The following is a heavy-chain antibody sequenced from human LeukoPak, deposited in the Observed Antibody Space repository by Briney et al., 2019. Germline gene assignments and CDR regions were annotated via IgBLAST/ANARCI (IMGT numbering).Heavy chain of an antibody. CDR3: AKHRDSGWYSPFDY. V-gene: IGHV3-48*01. CDR1: GFTFSSYS. CDR2: ISGSSRPI. J-gene: IGHJ4*02. Sequence: GGSLRLSCAASGFTFSSYSMNWVRQAPGRGLEWVSYISGSSRPIYYADSVKGRFTISRDNSKNTLYLQMNSLRAEDTAVYYCAKHRDSGWYSPFDYWGQRTLVTVSS. D-gene: IGHD6-19*01.